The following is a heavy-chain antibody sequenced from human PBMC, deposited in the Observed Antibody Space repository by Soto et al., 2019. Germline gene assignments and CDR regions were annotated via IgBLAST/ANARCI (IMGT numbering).Heavy chain of an antibody. Sequence: SETLSLTCTVSGGSISSRGSMSGRSYNWGWMRQPPGKGLEWIASISYSDGSFYNSSLKSRLTISVDTSKNQFSLSLRSVTAADTAVYYCASHRTFWPFDYWGQGTVVTSPQ. CDR3: ASHRTFWPFDY. D-gene: IGHD2-8*01. CDR1: GGSISSRGSMSGRSYN. J-gene: IGHJ4*02. V-gene: IGHV4-39*01. CDR2: ISYSDGS.